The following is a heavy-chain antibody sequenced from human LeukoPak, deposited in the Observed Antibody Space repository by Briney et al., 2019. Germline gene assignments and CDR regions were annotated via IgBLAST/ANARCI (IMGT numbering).Heavy chain of an antibody. CDR2: IKQDGSEK. D-gene: IGHD3-10*01. Sequence: PGGSLRLSCGASGFTFSSYWMSWVRQAPGKGLEWVANIKQDGSEKYYVDSVKGRFTISRDNAKNSLYLQMNSLRAEHTAVYYCARVDGSGSYIYYYYMDVWGKGTTVTVSS. V-gene: IGHV3-7*01. CDR3: ARVDGSGSYIYYYYMDV. CDR1: GFTFSSYW. J-gene: IGHJ6*03.